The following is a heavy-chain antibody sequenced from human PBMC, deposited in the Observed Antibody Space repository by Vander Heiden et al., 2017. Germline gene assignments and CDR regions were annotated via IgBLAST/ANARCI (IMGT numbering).Heavy chain of an antibody. CDR1: GGTFSSYA. V-gene: IGHV1-69*01. Sequence: QVHLVQSGAAVKKPGSSVKVSCKASGGTFSSYAISWVRQAPGPRLWWKVVITRIFGTASYAQKFQGRVTITADESTRTAYMELSSLGSEDTAVYYCARYSGSYHPLDYWGQGTLVTVSS. CDR2: ITRIFGTA. D-gene: IGHD1-26*01. CDR3: ARYSGSYHPLDY. J-gene: IGHJ4*02.